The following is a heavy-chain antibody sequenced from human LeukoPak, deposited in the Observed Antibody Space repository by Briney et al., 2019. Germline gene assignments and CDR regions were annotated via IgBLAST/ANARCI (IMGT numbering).Heavy chain of an antibody. Sequence: KSSETLSLTCTVSGGSISSYYWSWIRQPPGKGLEWIGYIYYSGSTNYNPPLKSRVTISVDTSKNQFSLKLSSVTAADTAVYYCARRRTVAGTVDYWGQGTLVTVSS. CDR2: IYYSGST. CDR3: ARRRTVAGTVDY. CDR1: GGSISSYY. V-gene: IGHV4-59*08. J-gene: IGHJ4*02. D-gene: IGHD6-19*01.